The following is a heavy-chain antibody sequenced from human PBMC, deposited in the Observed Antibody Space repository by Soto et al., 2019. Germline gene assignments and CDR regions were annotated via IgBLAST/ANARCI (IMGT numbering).Heavy chain of an antibody. D-gene: IGHD3-22*01. J-gene: IGHJ4*01. Sequence: GGSLRLSCAASGFTFSSYAMSWVRQAPGKGLEWVSAISGSGGSTYYADSVKGRFTISRDNSKNTLYLQMNSLRAEDTAVYYCAHIPCPYYYDSSGNPGEDYWGHGTLVTVSS. CDR3: AHIPCPYYYDSSGNPGEDY. CDR2: ISGSGGST. V-gene: IGHV3-23*01. CDR1: GFTFSSYA.